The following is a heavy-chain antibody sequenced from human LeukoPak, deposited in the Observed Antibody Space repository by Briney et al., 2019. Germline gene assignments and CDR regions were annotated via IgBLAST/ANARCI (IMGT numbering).Heavy chain of an antibody. CDR2: IRYDGSNR. J-gene: IGHJ3*02. D-gene: IGHD6-13*01. CDR1: GFIFSYYG. Sequence: GGSLRLSCVASGFIFSYYGMHWVRQAPGKGLEWVAFIRYDGSNRYNAEFVKGRLTISRDNSKNTLYLQMNSLRAEDTAVYYCAKGLHSSSWNDAFDIWGQGTMVTVSS. CDR3: AKGLHSSSWNDAFDI. V-gene: IGHV3-30*02.